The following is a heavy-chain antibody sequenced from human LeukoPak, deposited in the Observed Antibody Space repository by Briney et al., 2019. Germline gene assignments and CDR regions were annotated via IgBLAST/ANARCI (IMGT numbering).Heavy chain of an antibody. Sequence: SETLSLTCAVYGGSFSGYYWSWIRQPPGKGLEWIGEINHSGSTNYNPSLKSRVTITVDTSKNQFSLKLSSVTAADTAVYYCARGFDYGDYGANWFDPWGQGTLVTVSS. CDR1: GGSFSGYY. J-gene: IGHJ5*02. V-gene: IGHV4-34*01. CDR2: INHSGST. CDR3: ARGFDYGDYGANWFDP. D-gene: IGHD4-17*01.